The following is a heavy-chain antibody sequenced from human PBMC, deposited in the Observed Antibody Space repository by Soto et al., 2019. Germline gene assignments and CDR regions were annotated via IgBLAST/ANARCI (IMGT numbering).Heavy chain of an antibody. D-gene: IGHD3-10*01. Sequence: PSETLSLTCTVSGGSISSYYWSWIRQPPGKGLEWIGYIYYSGSTNYNPSLKSRVAISVDTSKNQFSLKLSSVTAADTAVYYCARGTPYYYGSGSNFDYWGQGTLVTVSS. CDR1: GGSISSYY. J-gene: IGHJ4*02. V-gene: IGHV4-59*01. CDR3: ARGTPYYYGSGSNFDY. CDR2: IYYSGST.